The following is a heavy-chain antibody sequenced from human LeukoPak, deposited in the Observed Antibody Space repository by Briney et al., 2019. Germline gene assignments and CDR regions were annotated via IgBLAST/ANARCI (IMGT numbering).Heavy chain of an antibody. Sequence: GASVKVSCKASGYTFTGYYMHWVRQAPGQGLEWMGWINPNSGGTNYAQKFQGWVTMTRDTSISTAYMELSRLRSDDTAVYYCARGTVTTPLGLFDYYYGMDVWGQGTTVTVSS. D-gene: IGHD4-17*01. CDR3: ARGTVTTPLGLFDYYYGMDV. V-gene: IGHV1-2*04. CDR2: INPNSGGT. J-gene: IGHJ6*02. CDR1: GYTFTGYY.